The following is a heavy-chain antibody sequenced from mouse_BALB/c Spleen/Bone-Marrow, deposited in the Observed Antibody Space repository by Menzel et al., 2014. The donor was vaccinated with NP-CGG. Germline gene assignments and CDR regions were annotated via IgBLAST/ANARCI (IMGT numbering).Heavy chain of an antibody. J-gene: IGHJ3*01. CDR3: ANYYYGSSLFAY. CDR1: GFNIKDTY. D-gene: IGHD1-1*01. V-gene: IGHV14-3*02. CDR2: IDPANGNT. Sequence: EVKLVESGAELVKPGASVKLSCTASGFNIKDTYMHWVKQRPEQGLEWIGRIDPANGNTKYDPKFQGEATITADTSSNTAYLQLSSLTSEDTAVYYCANYYYGSSLFAYWGQGTLVTVSA.